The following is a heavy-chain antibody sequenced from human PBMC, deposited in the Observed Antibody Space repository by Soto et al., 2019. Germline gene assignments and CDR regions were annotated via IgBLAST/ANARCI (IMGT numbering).Heavy chain of an antibody. J-gene: IGHJ4*02. CDR3: ARGEAPPIAAAGTGDDY. V-gene: IGHV1-18*04. CDR1: GYTFSDYY. D-gene: IGHD6-13*01. CDR2: ISAYNGNT. Sequence: ASVKVSCKASGYTFSDYYIHWVRQAPGQGLEWMGWISAYNGNTNYAQKLQGRVTMTTDTSTSTAYMELRSLRSDDTAVYYCARGEAPPIAAAGTGDDYWGQGTLVTVSS.